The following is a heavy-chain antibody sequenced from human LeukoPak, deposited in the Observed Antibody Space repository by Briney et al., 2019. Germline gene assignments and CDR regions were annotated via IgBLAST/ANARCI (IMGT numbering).Heavy chain of an antibody. CDR1: GFTVSSNY. CDR2: IYSGGST. V-gene: IGHV3-66*01. CDR3: ARDSTVGDAFDI. D-gene: IGHD1-26*01. Sequence: PGGSLRLSCAASGFTVSSNYMSWVRQGPGKGLEWGSVIYSGGSTYYADSVKGRFTISRDNSKNTLYLQMNSLRAEDTAVYYCARDSTVGDAFDIWGQGTMVTVSS. J-gene: IGHJ3*02.